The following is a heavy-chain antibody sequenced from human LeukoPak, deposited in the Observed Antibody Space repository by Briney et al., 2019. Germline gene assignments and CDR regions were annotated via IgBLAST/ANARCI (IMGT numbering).Heavy chain of an antibody. CDR3: ARDSGSYKPFDY. CDR2: IYYSGST. CDR1: GGSISSYY. D-gene: IGHD1-26*01. J-gene: IGHJ4*02. V-gene: IGHV4-59*01. Sequence: SETLSLTCTVSGGSISSYYWSWIRQPPGKGLEWIGYIYYSGSTNYNPSLKSRVTISVDTSKNQFSLKLSSVTAADTAEYYCARDSGSYKPFDYWGQGTLVTVSS.